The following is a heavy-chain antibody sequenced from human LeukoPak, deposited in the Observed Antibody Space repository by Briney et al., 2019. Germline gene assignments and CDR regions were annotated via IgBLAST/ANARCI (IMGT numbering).Heavy chain of an antibody. J-gene: IGHJ4*02. CDR1: GGSVSSGLNK. CDR2: ISYSGSA. Sequence: SETLSLTCTVSGGSVSSGLNKWSWIRQPPGKGLEWIGDISYSGSATYNPSLRSRVTISVDTSTNQFSLTLGSVTAADTAVYYCARGRDGGNYTPLDYWGQGTLVTVSS. V-gene: IGHV4-61*01. D-gene: IGHD4-23*01. CDR3: ARGRDGGNYTPLDY.